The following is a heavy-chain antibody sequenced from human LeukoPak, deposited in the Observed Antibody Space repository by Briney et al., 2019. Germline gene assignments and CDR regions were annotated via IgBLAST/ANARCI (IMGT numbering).Heavy chain of an antibody. CDR1: GGSFGGHY. J-gene: IGHJ4*02. CDR2: INHSGST. D-gene: IGHD6-19*01. Sequence: SETLSLTCAVYGGSFGGHYWTWIRQLPGKGLEWIGEINHSGSTNYNPSLKNRVTLSVDTSKNQFSLKMRSVTAADTAVYYCARARETVAVDSWGQGTLVTVSS. CDR3: ARARETVAVDS. V-gene: IGHV4-34*01.